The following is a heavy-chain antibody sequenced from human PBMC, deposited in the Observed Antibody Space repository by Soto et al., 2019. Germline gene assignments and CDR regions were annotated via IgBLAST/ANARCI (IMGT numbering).Heavy chain of an antibody. D-gene: IGHD6-19*01. CDR3: ARDLDTSGWPDY. CDR2: IYHSGST. CDR1: CGSIISSNW. V-gene: IGHV4-4*02. J-gene: IGHJ4*02. Sequence: SETVSLTCDFSCGSIISSNWWTWVRQPPGKGLEWIGEIYHSGSTNFNPSLKSRVTLSVDKSKNQISLKLSSVTAADTAVYYCARDLDTSGWPDYWGQGILVTVSS.